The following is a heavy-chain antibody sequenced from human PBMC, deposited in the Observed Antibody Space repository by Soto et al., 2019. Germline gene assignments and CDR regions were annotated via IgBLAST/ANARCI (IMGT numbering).Heavy chain of an antibody. Sequence: EVQLVQSGAEVKKPGESLKISCKGSGYSFTSYWIGWVRQMPGKGLEWMGIIYPGDSDTRYSPSFQGQVTISADKSISTAYLLWSSLMASDTAMYYCAGGGVRGVITRTRDYYGMDVWGQGTTVTVSS. CDR1: GYSFTSYW. CDR2: IYPGDSDT. CDR3: AGGGVRGVITRTRDYYGMDV. J-gene: IGHJ6*02. D-gene: IGHD3-10*01. V-gene: IGHV5-51*01.